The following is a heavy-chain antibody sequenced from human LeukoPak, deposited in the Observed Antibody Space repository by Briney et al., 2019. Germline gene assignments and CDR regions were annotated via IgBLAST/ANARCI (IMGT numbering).Heavy chain of an antibody. J-gene: IGHJ4*02. D-gene: IGHD1-20*01. Sequence: ASVKVSCTAFGYIFTNYYMHWVRQAPGQGLEWMGILNPSGGSATYAQKFQGRVSMTRDTSTSTVYMELSSLRSEDAAVYYCARDLTGLIDYWGQGTLVTVSS. CDR3: ARDLTGLIDY. CDR2: LNPSGGSA. CDR1: GYIFTNYY. V-gene: IGHV1-46*01.